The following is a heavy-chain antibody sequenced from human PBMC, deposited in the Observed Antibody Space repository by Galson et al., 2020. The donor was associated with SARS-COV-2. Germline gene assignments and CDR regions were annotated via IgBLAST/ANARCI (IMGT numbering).Heavy chain of an antibody. CDR2: IYYSGST. Sequence: ETSETLSLTCTVSGGSISSGDYYWSWIRQPPGKGLEWIGYIYYSGSTYYNPSLKSRVTISVDTSKNQFSLKLSSVTAADTAVYYCARVSGRMTIFGVVIIDAFDIWGQGTMVTVSS. V-gene: IGHV4-30-4*01. CDR1: GGSISSGDYY. J-gene: IGHJ3*02. D-gene: IGHD3-3*01. CDR3: ARVSGRMTIFGVVIIDAFDI.